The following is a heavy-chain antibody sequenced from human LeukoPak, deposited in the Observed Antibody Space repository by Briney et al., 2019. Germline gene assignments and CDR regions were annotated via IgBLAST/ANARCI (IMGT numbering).Heavy chain of an antibody. D-gene: IGHD1-26*01. CDR3: ARVGVVGATTGGYYYYGMDV. CDR2: IYYSGST. V-gene: IGHV4-59*01. J-gene: IGHJ6*02. CDR1: GGSISSYS. Sequence: PSETLSLTCTVSGGSISSYSWSWIRKPPGKGREGIGYIYYSGSTNYNPSLKSRVTISVDTSKNQFSLKLSSVTAADTAVYYCARVGVVGATTGGYYYYGMDVWGQGTTVTVSS.